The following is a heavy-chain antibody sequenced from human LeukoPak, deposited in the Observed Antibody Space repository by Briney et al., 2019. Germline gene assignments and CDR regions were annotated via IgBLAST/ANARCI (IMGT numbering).Heavy chain of an antibody. Sequence: SETLSLTCTVSGGSISSGSYYWSWIRQPAGKGLEWIGRIYTSGSTNYNPSLKSRVTISVDTSKNQFSLKLSSVTAADTAVYYCARSHKLDYGDYDEADAFDIWGQGTMVTVSS. J-gene: IGHJ3*02. V-gene: IGHV4-61*02. CDR2: IYTSGST. D-gene: IGHD4-17*01. CDR1: GGSISSGSYY. CDR3: ARSHKLDYGDYDEADAFDI.